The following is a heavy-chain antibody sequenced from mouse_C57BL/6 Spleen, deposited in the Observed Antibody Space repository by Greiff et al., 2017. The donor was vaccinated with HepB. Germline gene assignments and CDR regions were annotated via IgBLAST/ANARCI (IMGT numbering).Heavy chain of an antibody. CDR3: ARHYGKEGGAMDY. Sequence: QVQLQQPGAELVKPGASVKLSCKASGYTFTSYWMHWVKQRPGQGLEWIGMIHPNSGSTNYNEKFKSKATLTVDKSSSTAYMQLSSLTSEDSAVYYCARHYGKEGGAMDYWGQGTSVTVSS. D-gene: IGHD2-1*01. CDR2: IHPNSGST. CDR1: GYTFTSYW. J-gene: IGHJ4*01. V-gene: IGHV1-64*01.